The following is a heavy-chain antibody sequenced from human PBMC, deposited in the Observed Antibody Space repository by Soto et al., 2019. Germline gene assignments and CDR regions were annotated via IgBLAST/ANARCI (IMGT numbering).Heavy chain of an antibody. D-gene: IGHD1-26*01. CDR2: TTSDGGRI. CDR3: ARKNPGREWELPDY. J-gene: IGHJ4*02. CDR1: GFAFSTYG. V-gene: IGHV3-30*03. Sequence: QVQLVESGGGVVQPGRSLRLSCAASGFAFSTYGMHWVRQAPGKGLEGVAVTTSDGGRINYADSVKGRFTISRDNSRTTLYLQMNSLRIDDTAVYYCARKNPGREWELPDYWGQGTLVTVSS.